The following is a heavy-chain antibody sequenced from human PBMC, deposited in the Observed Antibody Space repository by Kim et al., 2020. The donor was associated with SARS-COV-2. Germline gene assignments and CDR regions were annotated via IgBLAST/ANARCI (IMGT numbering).Heavy chain of an antibody. CDR1: GFTFSSYW. CDR2: IKQDGSEK. Sequence: GGSLRLSCAASGFTFSSYWMSWVRQAPGKGLEWVANIKQDGSEKYYVDSVKGRFTISRDNAKNSLYLQMNSLRAEDTAVYYCARESEGAVASNWFDPWGQGTLVTVSS. CDR3: ARESEGAVASNWFDP. D-gene: IGHD6-19*01. V-gene: IGHV3-7*01. J-gene: IGHJ5*02.